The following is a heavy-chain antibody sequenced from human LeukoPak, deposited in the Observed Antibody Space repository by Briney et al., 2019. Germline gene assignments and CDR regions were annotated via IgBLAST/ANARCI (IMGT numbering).Heavy chain of an antibody. CDR1: GFTLSSYA. Sequence: SGGSLRRSCAASGFTLSSYAMSWVRQAPGKGLEWVSAISGSGGSTYYADSVKGRFTISRDNSKNTLYLQMNSLRAEDTAVYYCAITPGYSYGLYYFDYWGQGTLVTVSS. CDR3: AITPGYSYGLYYFDY. J-gene: IGHJ4*02. V-gene: IGHV3-23*01. CDR2: ISGSGGST. D-gene: IGHD5-18*01.